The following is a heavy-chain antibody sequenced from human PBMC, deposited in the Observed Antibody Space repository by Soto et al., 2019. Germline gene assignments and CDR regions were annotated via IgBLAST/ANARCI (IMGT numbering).Heavy chain of an antibody. CDR2: IIPIFGTA. Sequence: AVKVSCKASGGTFSSYAISWVRQAPGQGLEWMGGIIPIFGTANYAQKFQGRVTITADKSTSTAYMELSSLRSEDTAVYYCPKRLLDGYWGNDYWGQGTLVTVSS. CDR1: GGTFSSYA. CDR3: PKRLLDGYWGNDY. J-gene: IGHJ4*02. V-gene: IGHV1-69*06. D-gene: IGHD3-16*01.